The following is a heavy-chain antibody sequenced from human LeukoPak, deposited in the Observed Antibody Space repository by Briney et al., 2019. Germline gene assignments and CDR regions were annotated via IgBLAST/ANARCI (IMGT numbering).Heavy chain of an antibody. V-gene: IGHV3-30*02. CDR2: IRYDGSNE. Sequence: GGSLRLSCAASGFTFSSYGMHWVRQAPGKGLEWVAFIRYDGSNEYYADSVKGRFTISSDNSKNTLYLQMNSLRAEDTAVYYCAKNYYGSGSYYNHFDYWGQGTLVTVSS. CDR3: AKNYYGSGSYYNHFDY. J-gene: IGHJ4*02. D-gene: IGHD3-10*01. CDR1: GFTFSSYG.